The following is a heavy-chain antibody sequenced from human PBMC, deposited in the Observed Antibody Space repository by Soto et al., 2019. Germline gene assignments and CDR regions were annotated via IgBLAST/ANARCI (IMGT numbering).Heavy chain of an antibody. V-gene: IGHV3-48*03. Sequence: GSLRLSGRASVFTRSDYEMHWVRQAPGKGLEWVSYISTGSSTIYYADSVRGRFTISRDNAENSLFLEMKSLRPEDTAVYHCARVRAGAANGYYGMDVWGQGTTVTVSS. D-gene: IGHD1-26*01. CDR2: ISTGSSTI. J-gene: IGHJ6*02. CDR3: ARVRAGAANGYYGMDV. CDR1: VFTRSDYE.